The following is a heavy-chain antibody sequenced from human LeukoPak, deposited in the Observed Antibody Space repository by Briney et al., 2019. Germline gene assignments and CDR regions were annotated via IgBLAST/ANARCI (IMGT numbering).Heavy chain of an antibody. J-gene: IGHJ6*04. CDR3: ASKLAVDYYYYGMDV. Sequence: GASVKVPCKASEGTFSSYAISWVRQAPGQGLEWMGGIIPIFGTANYAQKFQGRVTITADESTSTAYMELSSLRSEDTAVYYCASKLAVDYYYYGMDVWGKGTTVTVSS. V-gene: IGHV1-69*13. D-gene: IGHD6-19*01. CDR2: IIPIFGTA. CDR1: EGTFSSYA.